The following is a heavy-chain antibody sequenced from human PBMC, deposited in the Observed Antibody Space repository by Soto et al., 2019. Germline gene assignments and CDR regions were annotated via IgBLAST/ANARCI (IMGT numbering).Heavy chain of an antibody. CDR2: IYPGDSNT. V-gene: IGHV5-51*01. CDR3: ARFMVVTAYRAYYFDY. D-gene: IGHD2-21*02. J-gene: IGHJ4*02. CDR1: GYSFTSYW. Sequence: EVQLVQSGAEVKKPGESLKISCKGSGYSFTSYWIGWVRQMPGKGLEWMGIIYPGDSNTRYSPSFQGQVTISADKSISTAYLQWSSLQASDTAMYYCARFMVVTAYRAYYFDYWGQGTLVTVSS.